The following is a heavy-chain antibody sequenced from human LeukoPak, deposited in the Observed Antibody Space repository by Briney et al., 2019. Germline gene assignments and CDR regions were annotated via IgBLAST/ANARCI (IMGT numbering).Heavy chain of an antibody. J-gene: IGHJ6*04. V-gene: IGHV3-48*04. Sequence: PGGSLRLSCAASAFTFGSFSMNWVRQAPGKGLEWVSYISSSGSTIYYADSVKGRFTISRDNAKNSLYLQMNSLRAEDTAVYYCAELGITMIGGVWGKGTTVTISS. CDR2: ISSSGSTI. D-gene: IGHD3-10*02. CDR3: AELGITMIGGV. CDR1: AFTFGSFS.